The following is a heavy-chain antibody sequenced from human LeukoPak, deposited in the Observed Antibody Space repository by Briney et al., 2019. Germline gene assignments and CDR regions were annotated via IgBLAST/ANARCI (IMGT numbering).Heavy chain of an antibody. CDR3: ASPPGETTVTRGGDY. V-gene: IGHV3-48*01. D-gene: IGHD4-17*01. CDR2: ISSSSSTI. CDR1: GVTFSSYS. J-gene: IGHJ4*02. Sequence: GGSLRLSCAASGVTFSSYSMNWVRQAPGKGLEWGSYISSSSSTIYYADSVKGRFTISRDNAKNSLYLQMNSLRAEDTAVYSCASPPGETTVTRGGDYWGQGTLVTVSS.